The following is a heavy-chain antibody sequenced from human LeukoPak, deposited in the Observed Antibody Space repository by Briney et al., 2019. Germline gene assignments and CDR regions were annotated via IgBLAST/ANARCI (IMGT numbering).Heavy chain of an antibody. V-gene: IGHV3-23*01. J-gene: IGHJ4*02. D-gene: IGHD3-10*01. CDR2: IDISGVST. CDR3: ARLPTFYYGSESYRIDS. CDR1: GFTLISYA. Sequence: GGSLRLSCAASGFTLISYAMSWVRQAPGKGLEWVSSIDISGVSTYYADSVKGRFTIYRDKAENSLYLQMNSLRAEDTAVYYCARLPTFYYGSESYRIDSWGQGTLVTVSS.